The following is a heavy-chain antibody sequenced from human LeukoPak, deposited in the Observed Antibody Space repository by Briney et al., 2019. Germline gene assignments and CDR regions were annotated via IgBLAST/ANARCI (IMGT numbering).Heavy chain of an antibody. J-gene: IGHJ6*02. CDR1: GFTFSSYR. CDR2: ITSRSSTI. Sequence: GSLRLSCAASGFTFSSYRMNWVRQAPGKGLEWVSYITSRSSTIYYADSVKGRFTISRDNAKNSLYLQMNSLRAEDTAVYYCARDLNHYYGMDVWGQGTTVTVSS. CDR3: ARDLNHYYGMDV. D-gene: IGHD1-14*01. V-gene: IGHV3-48*04.